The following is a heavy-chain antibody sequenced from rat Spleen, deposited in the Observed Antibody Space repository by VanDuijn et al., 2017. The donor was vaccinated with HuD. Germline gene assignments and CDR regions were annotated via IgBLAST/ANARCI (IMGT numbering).Heavy chain of an antibody. Sequence: EVQLVESGGGLVQPGRSMKLSCAASGFTFSNDYMAWVRQAPTQGLEWVASISTSGTNTFYRDSVKGRFTISRDHAKSTLYLQMDSLGSEDTATYFCARRRTTTFTYWRQGTLVTVSS. CDR1: GFTFSNDY. CDR2: ISTSGTNT. J-gene: IGHJ3*01. CDR3: ARRRTTTFTY. V-gene: IGHV5-25*01. D-gene: IGHD1-10*01.